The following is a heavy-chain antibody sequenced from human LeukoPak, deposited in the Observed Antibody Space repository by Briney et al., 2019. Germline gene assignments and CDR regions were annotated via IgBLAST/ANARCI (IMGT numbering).Heavy chain of an antibody. V-gene: IGHV3-11*01. CDR3: ARDLFCGSTSCYNRRDAFDI. D-gene: IGHD2-2*02. CDR1: GFTFSDYY. Sequence: KPGGSLRLSCAASGFTFSDYYMSWISQAPGKGLEWVSYISSSGSTIYYADSVKGRFTISRDNAKNSLYLQINSLRAEDTSVYYCARDLFCGSTSCYNRRDAFDIWGQGTMVTVSS. J-gene: IGHJ3*02. CDR2: ISSSGSTI.